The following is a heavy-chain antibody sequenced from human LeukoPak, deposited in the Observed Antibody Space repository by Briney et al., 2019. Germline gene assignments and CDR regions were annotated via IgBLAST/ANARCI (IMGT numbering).Heavy chain of an antibody. V-gene: IGHV3-66*01. J-gene: IGHJ4*02. D-gene: IGHD4-23*01. CDR1: GFTVSTVY. CDR2: FYSRGGT. CDR3: ARNSEKDI. Sequence: GGSLRLSCAASGFTVSTVYMSWVRQAPGKGLEWVSVFYSRGGTYYAASVKGRFTISRDSSKNTLHLQMNSLRAEDTAIYYCARNSEKDIWGQGTLVTVSS.